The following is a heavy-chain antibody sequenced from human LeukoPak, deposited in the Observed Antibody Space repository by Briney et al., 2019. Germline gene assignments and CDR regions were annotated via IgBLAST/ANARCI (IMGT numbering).Heavy chain of an antibody. CDR2: ISGSGGST. CDR1: GFTFINAW. J-gene: IGHJ2*01. V-gene: IGHV3-23*01. CDR3: AKALYGGDWYFDL. D-gene: IGHD4-23*01. Sequence: SGGSLRLSCAASGFTFINAWMAWVRQAPGKGLEWVSAISGSGGSTYYADSVKGRFTISRDNSKNTLYLQMNSLRAEDTAVYYCAKALYGGDWYFDLWGRGTLVTVSS.